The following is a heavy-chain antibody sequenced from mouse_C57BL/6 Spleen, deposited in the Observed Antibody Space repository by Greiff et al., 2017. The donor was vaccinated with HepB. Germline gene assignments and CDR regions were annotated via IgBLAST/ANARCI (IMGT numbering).Heavy chain of an antibody. J-gene: IGHJ2*01. CDR1: GYTFTSYW. D-gene: IGHD3-3*01. Sequence: QVQLQQPGAELVRPGTSVKLSCKASGYTFTSYWMHWVKQRPGQGLEWIGVIDPSDSYTNYNQKFKGKATLTVDTSSSTAYMQLSSLTSEDSAVYYCARSWDNYWGQGTTRTVSS. CDR2: IDPSDSYT. V-gene: IGHV1-59*01. CDR3: ARSWDNY.